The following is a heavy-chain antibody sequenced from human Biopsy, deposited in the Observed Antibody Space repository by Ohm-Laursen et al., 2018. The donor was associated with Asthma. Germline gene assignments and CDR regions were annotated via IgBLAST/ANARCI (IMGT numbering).Heavy chain of an antibody. Sequence: SETLSLTCSLSSGSGGYMRSGNYYWGWIRQPPGKGLEWIGRIYSSGTTYYNPSLESRLTVSADTSKNQSSLKLPSGTAADTAVYYCVRGSSSWHHGPFHYYYGLDVWGQGTTATVSS. CDR3: VRGSSSWHHGPFHYYYGLDV. J-gene: IGHJ6*02. V-gene: IGHV4-39*01. CDR2: IYSSGTT. CDR1: SGSGGYMRSGNYY. D-gene: IGHD6-13*01.